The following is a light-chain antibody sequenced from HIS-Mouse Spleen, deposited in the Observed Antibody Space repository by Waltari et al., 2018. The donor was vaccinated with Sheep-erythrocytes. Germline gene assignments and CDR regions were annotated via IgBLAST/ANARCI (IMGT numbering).Light chain of an antibody. Sequence: QSALTQPRSVSGSPGQSVTIPCTGTSREVGGYNYVSWYQQHPGKAPKLMIYDVSKRPSGVPDRFSGSKSGNTASLTISGLQAEDEADYYCCSYAGSYNHVFATGTKVTVL. CDR1: SREVGGYNY. CDR2: DVS. CDR3: CSYAGSYNHV. J-gene: IGLJ1*01. V-gene: IGLV2-11*01.